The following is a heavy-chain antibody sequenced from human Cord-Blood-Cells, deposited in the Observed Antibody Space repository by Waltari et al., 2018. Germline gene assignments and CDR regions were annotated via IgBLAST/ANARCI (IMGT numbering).Heavy chain of an antibody. CDR3: ARTSYGSGSYYAFDI. CDR1: GFTVSSNY. CDR2: IFSGGIT. J-gene: IGHJ3*02. V-gene: IGHV3-66*01. D-gene: IGHD3-10*01. Sequence: EVQLVESGGGLVQPGGSLRLSCAASGFTVSSNYTSWVRQAPGKGLALFSVIFSGGITYDADSVNGRFTISRDNSKNTLYLQMNSLRAEDTAVYYCARTSYGSGSYYAFDIWGQGTMVTVSS.